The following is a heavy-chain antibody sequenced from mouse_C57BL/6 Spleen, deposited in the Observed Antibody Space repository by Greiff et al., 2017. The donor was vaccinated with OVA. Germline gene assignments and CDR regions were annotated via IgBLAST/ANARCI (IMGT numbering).Heavy chain of an antibody. Sequence: QVQLQQPGAELVRPGSSVKLSCKASGYTFTSYWMDWVKQRPGQGLEWIGNIYTSDSETHYNQKFKDKATLTVDKSSSTAYMQLSSLTSEDSAVYYCARENYDYAMDYWGQGTSVTVSS. V-gene: IGHV1-61*01. CDR3: ARENYDYAMDY. CDR2: IYTSDSET. CDR1: GYTFTSYW. J-gene: IGHJ4*01. D-gene: IGHD1-1*01.